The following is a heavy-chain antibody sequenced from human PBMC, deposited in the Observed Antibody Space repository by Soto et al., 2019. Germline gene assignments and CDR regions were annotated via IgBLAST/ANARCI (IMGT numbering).Heavy chain of an antibody. CDR2: IYYSGST. Sequence: SETLSLTCTVSGGSISSYYWSWIRQPPGKGLEWIGYIYYSGSTNYNPSLKSRVTISVDTSKNQFSLKLSYVTAADTAVYYCARYYDFWRPPHYYYYGMDVWGQGATVTVSS. V-gene: IGHV4-59*01. J-gene: IGHJ6*02. CDR3: ARYYDFWRPPHYYYYGMDV. CDR1: GGSISSYY. D-gene: IGHD3-3*01.